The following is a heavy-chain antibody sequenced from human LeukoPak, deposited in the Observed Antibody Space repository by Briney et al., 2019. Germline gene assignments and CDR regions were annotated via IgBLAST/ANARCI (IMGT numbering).Heavy chain of an antibody. CDR3: AREVDTAMGNPFDY. CDR2: IYTSGST. CDR1: GGSISSYY. Sequence: SETLSLTCTVSGGSISSYYWSWSRQPAGMGLEWIGRIYTSGSTNYNPSLKSRVTISVDTSKNQFSLKLSSVTAADTAVYYCAREVDTAMGNPFDYWGQGTLLTVSS. V-gene: IGHV4-4*07. D-gene: IGHD5-18*01. J-gene: IGHJ4*02.